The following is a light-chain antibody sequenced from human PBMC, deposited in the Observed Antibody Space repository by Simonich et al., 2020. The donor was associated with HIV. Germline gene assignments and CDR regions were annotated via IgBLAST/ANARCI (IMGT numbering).Light chain of an antibody. V-gene: IGKV1-5*03. CDR1: QSISSW. Sequence: DIQLTQSPSTLSASVVDRVTITCRPSQSISSWFAWYQQKPGKVPKLLIYKASSLESGVPSRFSGSGSGTEFTLTISSLQPDDFATYYCQQYNSYSPRWTFGQGTKLEIK. J-gene: IGKJ2*02. CDR3: QQYNSYSPRWT. CDR2: KAS.